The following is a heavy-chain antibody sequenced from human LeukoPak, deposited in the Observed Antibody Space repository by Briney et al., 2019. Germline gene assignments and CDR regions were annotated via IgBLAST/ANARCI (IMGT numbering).Heavy chain of an antibody. J-gene: IGHJ4*02. CDR3: VRGRYYYDN. V-gene: IGHV4-61*05. CDR1: GGSIRSNTNFWGWDSSSY. CDR2: IYTRGNT. Sequence: SETLSLTCSVSGGSIRSNTNFWGWDSSSYWGWIRQPPGMGLEWIGCIYTRGNTNYNPSLQSRLAISADTSKNQFSLKLSSVTAADTAIYYCVRGRYYYDNWGQGTLVTVSS.